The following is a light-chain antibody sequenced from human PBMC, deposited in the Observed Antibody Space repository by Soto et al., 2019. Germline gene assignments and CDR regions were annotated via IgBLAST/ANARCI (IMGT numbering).Light chain of an antibody. CDR2: WAS. J-gene: IGKJ2*01. Sequence: DIVMTQSPDSLAVSLGERATINCKSSQNILYSTNNENYLAWYQQKSGQPPKLIIYWASTRESGVPDRFSGSGSGTDFTLTINDLQADDVAVYYCQQYFTTPRTFGQGTKLEI. CDR1: QNILYSTNNENY. V-gene: IGKV4-1*01. CDR3: QQYFTTPRT.